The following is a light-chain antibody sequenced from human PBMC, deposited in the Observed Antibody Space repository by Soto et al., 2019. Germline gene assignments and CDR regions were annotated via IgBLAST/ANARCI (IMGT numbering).Light chain of an antibody. CDR3: SSYAGNNNFVV. J-gene: IGLJ2*01. CDR2: EVT. Sequence: QSVLTQPPSASGSPGQSVTISCTETSSHVGAYKYVSWYQQHPGKAPKLMIYEVTKRPSGVPGRFSGSKSGNTASLTVSGLQAEDEADYYCSSYAGNNNFVVFGGGTKLTVL. CDR1: SSHVGAYKY. V-gene: IGLV2-8*01.